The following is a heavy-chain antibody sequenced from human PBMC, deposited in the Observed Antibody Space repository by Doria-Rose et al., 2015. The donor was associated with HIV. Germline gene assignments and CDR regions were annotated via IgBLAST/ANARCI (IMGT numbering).Heavy chain of an antibody. V-gene: IGHV2-26*01. CDR3: ARIKSSRWYHKYYFDF. CDR1: GVSLSSPGMG. J-gene: IGHJ4*02. D-gene: IGHD6-13*01. Sequence: QITLKESGPVLVKPTETLTLTCTVSGVSLSSPGMGVSWIRQPPGKALEWLANIFSDDERSYNTSVKSRLTISRGTAKSQVVLTMTDMDPVDTATYYCARIKSSRWYHKYYFDFWGQGTLVIVSA. CDR2: IFSDDER.